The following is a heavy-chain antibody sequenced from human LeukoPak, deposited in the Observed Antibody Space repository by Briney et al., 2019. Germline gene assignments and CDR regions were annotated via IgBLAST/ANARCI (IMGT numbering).Heavy chain of an antibody. J-gene: IGHJ4*02. CDR1: GDSITSTNW. D-gene: IGHD6-19*01. CDR2: IYHSGSI. Sequence: SGTLSLTCAVSGDSITSTNWWTWVRQPPGKGLEWIGEIYHSGSINYNPSLKRRVTISLDRSRNQFSLRLNSVTAADTAVYYCARGGNSAWYFDYWGQGTLVTVSS. CDR3: ARGGNSAWYFDY. V-gene: IGHV4-4*02.